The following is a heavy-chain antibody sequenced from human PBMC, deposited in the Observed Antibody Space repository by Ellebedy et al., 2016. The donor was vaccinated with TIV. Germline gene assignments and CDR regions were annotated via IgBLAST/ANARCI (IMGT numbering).Heavy chain of an antibody. V-gene: IGHV1-69*13. D-gene: IGHD6-19*01. Sequence: AASVKVSCKASGDILSSYAISCVRPAPGQGLEWMGGVFPIIGAVNYAQDFQGRVTITADAFTYTSHMLLSSLRSDDTAIYYCVRIEDGGWALDHWGQGTLVTVSS. CDR3: VRIEDGGWALDH. CDR1: GDILSSYA. J-gene: IGHJ4*02. CDR2: VFPIIGAV.